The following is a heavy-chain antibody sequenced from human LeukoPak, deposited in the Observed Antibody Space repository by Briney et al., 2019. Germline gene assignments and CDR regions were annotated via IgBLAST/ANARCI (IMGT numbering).Heavy chain of an antibody. V-gene: IGHV3-74*01. CDR3: ARAVGSSGYPFDY. Sequence: GGSLRLSCAASGFTFSGYPIHWVRQAPGKGLVWVSRINSDGSSTSYADSVKGRFTISRDNAKNTLYLQMNSLRAEDTAVYYCARAVGSSGYPFDYWGQGTLVTVSS. CDR1: GFTFSGYP. J-gene: IGHJ4*02. CDR2: INSDGSST. D-gene: IGHD3-22*01.